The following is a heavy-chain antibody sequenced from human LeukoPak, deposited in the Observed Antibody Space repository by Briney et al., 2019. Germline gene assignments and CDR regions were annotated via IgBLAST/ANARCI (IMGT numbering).Heavy chain of an antibody. J-gene: IGHJ4*02. V-gene: IGHV3-21*01. CDR1: GFSFSYYS. CDR3: AKGGGEWVATEIDS. D-gene: IGHD5-12*01. Sequence: PGGSLRLSCAASGFSFSYYSLNWVRQAPGKGLEWISSISSSGDYKYYADSLKGRFTISRDNAKNSLYLQMNSLRAEDTAVYYCAKGGGEWVATEIDSWGQGTLVTVSS. CDR2: ISSSGDYK.